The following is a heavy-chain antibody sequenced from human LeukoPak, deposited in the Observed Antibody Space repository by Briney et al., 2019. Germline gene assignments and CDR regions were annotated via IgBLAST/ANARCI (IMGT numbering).Heavy chain of an antibody. CDR2: INQYGGEK. D-gene: IGHD5-12*01. Sequence: GGSLRLSCAASGFTFSNYWLNWVRQAPGKGLEWVATINQYGGEKYYVDSVKGRFTISRDNAKDSLYLQMNSLRAEDTAVYCSTSDEGTSGYDLLDCWGQGTLVTASS. J-gene: IGHJ5*01. CDR3: TSDEGTSGYDLLDC. CDR1: GFTFSNYW. V-gene: IGHV3-7*01.